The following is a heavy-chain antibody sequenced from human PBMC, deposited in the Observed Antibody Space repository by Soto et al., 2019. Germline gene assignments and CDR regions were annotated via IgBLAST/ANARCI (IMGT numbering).Heavy chain of an antibody. D-gene: IGHD3-22*01. Sequence: QVPLVQSGAEVKKPGASVKVSCKASGYTFITYGVSWVRQAPGQGLDWLGWISTYNGNTRYAERLQGRVTMTTDITTNTAYMELRNLRSDDTAVYYCARGPTDYYDNSANYFLDYWGQGTLVTVSS. CDR2: ISTYNGNT. CDR1: GYTFITYG. CDR3: ARGPTDYYDNSANYFLDY. J-gene: IGHJ4*02. V-gene: IGHV1-18*01.